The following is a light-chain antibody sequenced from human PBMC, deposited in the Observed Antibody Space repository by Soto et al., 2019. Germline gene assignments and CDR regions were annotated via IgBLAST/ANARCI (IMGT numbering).Light chain of an antibody. CDR3: QQHGTSPIT. V-gene: IGKV3-11*01. CDR2: DAS. Sequence: EIVLTQSPATLSLSPGERATLSCRASQSVGIYLAWYQQKPGQAPRLLIYDASNRAAGIPARFSSSGSGTDFTLTISRLEPDDFAVYYCQQHGTSPITFGQGTRLEIK. CDR1: QSVGIY. J-gene: IGKJ5*01.